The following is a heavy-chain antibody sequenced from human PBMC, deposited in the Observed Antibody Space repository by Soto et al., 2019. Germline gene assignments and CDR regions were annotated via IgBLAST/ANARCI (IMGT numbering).Heavy chain of an antibody. CDR1: GGSVSSSSYY. Sequence: SETLSLTCTVSGGSVSSSSYYWGWVRQPPGKGLEWIGSVYYSGSTYYNPSLESRVTISVDKSKNQFSLKLMSLSAADTAVYNCGRLEGLATISYYFAYWGQGALVPVSS. V-gene: IGHV4-39*01. J-gene: IGHJ4*02. CDR3: GRLEGLATISYYFAY. CDR2: VYYSGST. D-gene: IGHD3-9*01.